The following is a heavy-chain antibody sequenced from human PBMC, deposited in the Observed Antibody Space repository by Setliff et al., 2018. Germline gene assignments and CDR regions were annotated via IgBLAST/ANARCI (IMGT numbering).Heavy chain of an antibody. D-gene: IGHD6-13*01. Sequence: TLSLTCTVSADSISSSYDYWAWIRQPPGKGLEWIGSIYNSGSTYYNPSLKSRVSISVDTSKNQFSLKLSSVTAADTAVYYCARVSMYSSSWYYYYYGMDVWGQGTTVTVSS. CDR3: ARVSMYSSSWYYYYYGMDV. J-gene: IGHJ6*02. CDR1: ADSISSSYDY. CDR2: IYNSGST. V-gene: IGHV4-39*01.